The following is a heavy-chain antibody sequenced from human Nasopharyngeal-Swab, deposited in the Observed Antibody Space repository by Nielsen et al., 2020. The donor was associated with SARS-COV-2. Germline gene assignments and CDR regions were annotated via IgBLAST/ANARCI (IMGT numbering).Heavy chain of an antibody. CDR3: ARGLSSGPFDY. J-gene: IGHJ4*02. CDR2: IYHSGST. Sequence: WIRQPPGKGLEWIGSIYHSGSTNYNPSLKSRVTISVDTSKNQFSLKLSSVTAADTAVYYCARGLSSGPFDYWGQGTLVTVSS. V-gene: IGHV4-39*07. D-gene: IGHD6-19*01.